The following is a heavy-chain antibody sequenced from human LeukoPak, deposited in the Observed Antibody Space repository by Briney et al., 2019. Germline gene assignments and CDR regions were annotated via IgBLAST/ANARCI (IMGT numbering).Heavy chain of an antibody. CDR3: ARDRWGYSYGGD. V-gene: IGHV3-21*01. CDR2: ISSSSSYI. CDR1: GFTFSSYS. Sequence: GGSLRLSCVASGFTFSSYSMNWVRQAPGKGLEWVSSISSSSSYIYYADSVKGRFTISRDNAKNSLYLQMNSLRAEDTAVYYCARDRWGYSYGGDWGQGTLVTVSS. D-gene: IGHD5-18*01. J-gene: IGHJ4*02.